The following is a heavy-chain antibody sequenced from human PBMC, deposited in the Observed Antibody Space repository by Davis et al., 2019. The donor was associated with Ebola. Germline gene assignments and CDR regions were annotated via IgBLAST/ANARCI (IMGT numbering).Heavy chain of an antibody. CDR1: GFTFSSYA. V-gene: IGHV3-23*01. D-gene: IGHD3-9*01. CDR3: AKRPEYFDWVGPYYGMDV. Sequence: GESLKISCAASGFTFSSYAMSWVRQAPGKGLEWVSAISGSGGSTYYADSVKGRFTISRDNSKNTLYLQMNSLRAEETAVYYCAKRPEYFDWVGPYYGMDVWGQGTTVTVSS. CDR2: ISGSGGST. J-gene: IGHJ6*02.